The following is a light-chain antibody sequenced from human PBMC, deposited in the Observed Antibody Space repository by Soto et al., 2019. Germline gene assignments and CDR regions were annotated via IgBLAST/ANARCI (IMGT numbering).Light chain of an antibody. V-gene: IGKV3-20*01. CDR3: QQYGDSPAT. CDR1: QSVSSSY. Sequence: EIVLTQSPGTLSLSPGERATLSCRASQSVSSSYLAWYQQKPGQAPRLLIYGAFNRATGIPNRFSGSGFGTDFTLTFSRLEPEDFAVYYCQQYGDSPATFGPGTKVDIK. J-gene: IGKJ3*01. CDR2: GAF.